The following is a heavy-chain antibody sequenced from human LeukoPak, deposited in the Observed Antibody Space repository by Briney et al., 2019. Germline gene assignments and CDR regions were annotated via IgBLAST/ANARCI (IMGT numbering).Heavy chain of an antibody. CDR3: ARDLRLEELSQTY. Sequence: GASVNVSCKSSGYTFTSYGISWVRQAPGQGRAGMGWISDYNGNTNYAHKLQGRVTMTTDTSTSTAYMELRSLRSDDTAVYYCARDLRLEELSQTYWGQGTLDTVSS. J-gene: IGHJ4*02. D-gene: IGHD3-16*02. V-gene: IGHV1-18*01. CDR1: GYTFTSYG. CDR2: ISDYNGNT.